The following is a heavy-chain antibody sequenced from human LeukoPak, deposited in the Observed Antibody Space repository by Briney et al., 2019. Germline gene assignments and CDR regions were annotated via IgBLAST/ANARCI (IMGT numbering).Heavy chain of an antibody. V-gene: IGHV1-69*13. CDR1: GGTFSSYA. CDR3: AREWYSSGWYGGHDAFDI. CDR2: IIPIFGTA. Sequence: GASVKVSCKASGGTFSSYAISWVRQAPGQGLEWMGGIIPIFGTANYAQKFQGRVTTTADESTSTAYMELSSLRSEDTAVYYCAREWYSSGWYGGHDAFDIWGQGTMVTVSS. D-gene: IGHD6-19*01. J-gene: IGHJ3*02.